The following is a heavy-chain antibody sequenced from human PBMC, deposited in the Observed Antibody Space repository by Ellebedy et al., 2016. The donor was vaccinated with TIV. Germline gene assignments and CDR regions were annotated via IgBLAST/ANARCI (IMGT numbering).Heavy chain of an antibody. V-gene: IGHV1-2*02. J-gene: IGHJ4*02. Sequence: ASVKVSXKASGYTFTGYYMHWVRQAPGQGLEWMGWINPNSGGTNYAQKFQGRVTMTRDTSISTAYMELSRLRSDDTAVYYCARDRGKYSSSFAHWGQGTLVTVSS. CDR2: INPNSGGT. CDR1: GYTFTGYY. D-gene: IGHD6-6*01. CDR3: ARDRGKYSSSFAH.